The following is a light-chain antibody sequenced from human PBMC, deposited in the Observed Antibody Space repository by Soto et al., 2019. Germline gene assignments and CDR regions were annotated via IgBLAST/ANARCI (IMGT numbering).Light chain of an antibody. CDR1: SSDIGGYSY. V-gene: IGLV2-14*03. CDR3: SSYTSSSTLVI. J-gene: IGLJ2*01. CDR2: DVN. Sequence: QSVLTQPASVSGSPGQSITISCTGTSSDIGGYSYVSWYQQHPGKAPKLMIYDVNIRPSGVSNRFSGSKSGNTASLTISGLQAEDEADYYCSSYTSSSTLVIFGGGTKLTVL.